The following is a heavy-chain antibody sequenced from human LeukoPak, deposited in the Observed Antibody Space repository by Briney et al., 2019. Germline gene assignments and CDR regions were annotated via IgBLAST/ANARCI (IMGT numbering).Heavy chain of an antibody. J-gene: IGHJ5*01. Sequence: NSSETLSLTCTVSGGSINGNDYYWGWIRQPPGKGLEWIGSIYYSGSTYYNPSLKSRVTISVDTSKNQFSLKLGSVTAADTAVYYCARGSGWFGFWGQGTLVTVSS. V-gene: IGHV4-39*07. D-gene: IGHD6-19*01. CDR3: ARGSGWFGF. CDR1: GGSINGNDYY. CDR2: IYYSGST.